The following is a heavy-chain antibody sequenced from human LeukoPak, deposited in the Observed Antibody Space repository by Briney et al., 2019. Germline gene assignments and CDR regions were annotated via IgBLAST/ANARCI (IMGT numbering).Heavy chain of an antibody. CDR2: INLNSGGT. V-gene: IGHV1-2*02. J-gene: IGHJ6*02. CDR3: ARAPDSSSWPRLSGYYGMDV. Sequence: WASVKVSCKASGYTFTGYYMHWVRQAPGQGLEWMGWINLNSGGTNYAQKFQGRVTMTRDTSISTAYMELSRLRSDDTAVYYCARAPDSSSWPRLSGYYGMDVWGQGTTVTVSS. D-gene: IGHD6-13*01. CDR1: GYTFTGYY.